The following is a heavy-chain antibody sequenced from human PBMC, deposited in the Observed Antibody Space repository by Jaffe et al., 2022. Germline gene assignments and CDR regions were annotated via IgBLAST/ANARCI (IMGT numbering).Heavy chain of an antibody. CDR2: IYTSGST. D-gene: IGHD3-22*01. CDR1: GGSISSGSYY. Sequence: QVQLQESGPGLVKPSQTLSLTCTVSGGSISSGSYYWSWIRQPAGKGLEWIGRIYTSGSTNYNPSLKSRVTISVDTSKNQFSLKLSSVTAADTAVYYCARDGPYTYYYDSSGYYYDYYHYYMDVWGKGTTVTVSS. J-gene: IGHJ6*03. CDR3: ARDGPYTYYYDSSGYYYDYYHYYMDV. V-gene: IGHV4-61*02.